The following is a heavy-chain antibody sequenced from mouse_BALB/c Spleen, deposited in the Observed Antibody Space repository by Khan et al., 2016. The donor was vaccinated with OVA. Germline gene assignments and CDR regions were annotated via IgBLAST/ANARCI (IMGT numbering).Heavy chain of an antibody. J-gene: IGHJ3*01. CDR2: VSTSYGNT. Sequence: QVQLQQPGPELVRPGVSVKISCKGPDYTFTDYPMHWVQQSHVKSLEWIGAVSTSYGNTNYNHQFKGKAIRTVDKSSSTAYLELARLTSEDSASYYCAREDGYSLFAYWGQGTLVTVSA. V-gene: IGHV1S137*01. CDR3: AREDGYSLFAY. CDR1: DYTFTDYP. D-gene: IGHD2-3*01.